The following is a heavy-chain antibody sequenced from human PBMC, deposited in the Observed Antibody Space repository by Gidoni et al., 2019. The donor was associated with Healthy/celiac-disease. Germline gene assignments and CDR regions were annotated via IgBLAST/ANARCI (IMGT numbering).Heavy chain of an antibody. J-gene: IGHJ4*02. V-gene: IGHV3-30*18. CDR1: AFTSSTYG. CDR3: AKDRGGGIAVAGTIDY. D-gene: IGHD6-19*01. Sequence: QVQLVESGGGVVQPGRSLRLSCSASAFTSSTYGMHWVRQAPGKGLEWVAVISYDGSNKYYADSVKGRFTISRDNSKNTLYLQMNSLRAEDTAVYYCAKDRGGGIAVAGTIDYWGQGTPGHRLL. CDR2: ISYDGSNK.